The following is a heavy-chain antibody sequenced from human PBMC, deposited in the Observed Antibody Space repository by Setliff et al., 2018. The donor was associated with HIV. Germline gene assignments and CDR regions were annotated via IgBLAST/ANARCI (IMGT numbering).Heavy chain of an antibody. CDR3: ARGNWYYDSSGYYD. CDR1: GGSISSYY. J-gene: IGHJ4*02. D-gene: IGHD3-22*01. CDR2: IYTSGST. V-gene: IGHV4-4*08. Sequence: PSETLSLTCTVSGGSISSYYWRWIRQPPGKGLEWIGYIYTSGSTNYNPSLKSRVTISVDTSKNQFSLKLRSVTAADTAVSYCARGNWYYDSSGYYDWGQGTLVTVSS.